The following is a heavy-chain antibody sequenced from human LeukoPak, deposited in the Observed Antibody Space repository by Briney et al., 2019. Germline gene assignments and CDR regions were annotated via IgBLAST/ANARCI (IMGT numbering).Heavy chain of an antibody. V-gene: IGHV3-23*01. J-gene: IGHJ4*02. D-gene: IGHD3-10*01. CDR1: GFTFSSYA. CDR3: AKDSSMVRGVITDFDY. CDR2: ISGSGGST. Sequence: PGGSLRLSCAASGFTFSSYAMSWVRQAPGKGLEWVSAISGSGGSTYYADSVKGRFTFSRDNSKNTLYLQMNSLRAEDTAVYYCAKDSSMVRGVITDFDYWGQGTLVTVSS.